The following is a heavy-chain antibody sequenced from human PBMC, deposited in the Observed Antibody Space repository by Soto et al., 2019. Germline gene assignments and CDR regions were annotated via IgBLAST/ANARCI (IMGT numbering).Heavy chain of an antibody. CDR3: ARGRTLITGTSLDY. D-gene: IGHD1-20*01. CDR1: GGSFSGYY. CDR2: INRSGST. J-gene: IGHJ4*02. Sequence: SETLSLTCAVYGGSFSGYYCTWIRQPPGKGLEWIGEINRSGSTNYKPSLRGRATISVDTSKNQVSLKVSSVTAADTAVYYCARGRTLITGTSLDYWGQGTLVSVSS. V-gene: IGHV4-34*01.